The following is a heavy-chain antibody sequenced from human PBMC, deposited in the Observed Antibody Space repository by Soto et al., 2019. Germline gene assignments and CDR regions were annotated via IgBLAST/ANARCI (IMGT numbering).Heavy chain of an antibody. V-gene: IGHV4-4*02. D-gene: IGHD2-21*02. CDR3: ARGSDWQFDY. CDR2: IHHSGRT. J-gene: IGHJ4*02. CDR1: GDSISSDKW. Sequence: QVQLQESGPGLVKPSGTLSLTCAVSGDSISSDKWWSWVRQPPGKGLEWIGEIHHSGRTNYNPSLKSLVTILVEKSKNQLSLELSSMTAADTAVYYCARGSDWQFDYWCQGTLVTVSS.